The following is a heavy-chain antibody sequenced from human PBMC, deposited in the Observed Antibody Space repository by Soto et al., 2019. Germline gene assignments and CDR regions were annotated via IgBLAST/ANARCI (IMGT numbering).Heavy chain of an antibody. CDR3: ARVKSYYDSSGYLGY. CDR1: GYTFTSYA. CDR2: INAGNGNT. Sequence: QVQLVQSGAEVKKPGASVKVSCKASGYTFTSYAMHWVRQAPGQRLEWMGWINAGNGNTKYSQKFQRRVTITRDTSASTAYMELSSLRSEDTAVYYCARVKSYYDSSGYLGYWGQGTLVTVSS. D-gene: IGHD3-22*01. J-gene: IGHJ4*02. V-gene: IGHV1-3*01.